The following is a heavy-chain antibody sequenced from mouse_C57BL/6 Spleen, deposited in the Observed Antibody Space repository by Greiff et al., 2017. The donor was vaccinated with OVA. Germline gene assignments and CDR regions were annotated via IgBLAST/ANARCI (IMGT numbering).Heavy chain of an antibody. D-gene: IGHD1-1*01. J-gene: IGHJ2*01. CDR1: GYAFSSSW. V-gene: IGHV1-82*01. CDR3: ARWELLRYLDY. CDR2: IYPGDGDT. Sequence: ESGPELVKPGASVKISCKASGYAFSSSWMNWVKQRPGKGLEWIGRIYPGDGDTNYNGKFKGKATLTADKSSSTAYMQLSSLTSEDSAVYFCARWELLRYLDYWGQGTTLTVSS.